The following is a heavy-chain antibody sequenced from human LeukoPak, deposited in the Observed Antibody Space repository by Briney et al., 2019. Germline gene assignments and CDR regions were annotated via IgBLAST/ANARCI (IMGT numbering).Heavy chain of an antibody. CDR1: GFTFSSYS. CDR3: AKDSRPAARGAFDY. J-gene: IGHJ4*02. CDR2: ISSSSSYI. Sequence: GGSLRLSCAASGFTFSSYSMNWVRQAPGKGLEWVSSISSSSSYIYYADSVKGRFTISRDNAKNSLYLQMNSLRAEDTALYYCAKDSRPAARGAFDYWGQGTLVTVSS. V-gene: IGHV3-21*04.